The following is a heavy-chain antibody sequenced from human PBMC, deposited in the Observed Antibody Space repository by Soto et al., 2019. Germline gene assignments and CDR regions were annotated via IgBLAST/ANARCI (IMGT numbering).Heavy chain of an antibody. CDR2: IIYSVDKT. Sequence: EVQLLESGGGLVQPGGSLRLSCAASGFTFTPFVMTGVRQAPGKGREWVSTIIYSVDKTHYADSVKGRFTISRDNSRDTLFLQMNSLRADDAAVYYCARRARTATTNWGAFDVWGQGTMVTVSS. CDR3: ARRARTATTNWGAFDV. J-gene: IGHJ3*01. D-gene: IGHD1-7*01. CDR1: GFTFTPFV. V-gene: IGHV3-23*01.